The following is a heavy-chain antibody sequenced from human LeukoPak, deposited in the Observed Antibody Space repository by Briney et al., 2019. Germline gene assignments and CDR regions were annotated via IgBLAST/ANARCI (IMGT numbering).Heavy chain of an antibody. Sequence: ASVKVSCKASGYTFTSYDINWVRQATGQGLEWMGWMNPNSGNTGYAQKFQGRVTMTRNTSISTAYMELSSLRSEDTAMYYCARYFFEKNTFDIWGQGTMVTVSS. CDR3: ARYFFEKNTFDI. V-gene: IGHV1-8*01. J-gene: IGHJ3*02. CDR2: MNPNSGNT. CDR1: GYTFTSYD. D-gene: IGHD3-3*01.